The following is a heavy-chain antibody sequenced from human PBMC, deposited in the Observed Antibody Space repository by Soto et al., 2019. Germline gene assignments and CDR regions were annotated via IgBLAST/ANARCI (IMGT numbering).Heavy chain of an antibody. J-gene: IGHJ4*02. CDR3: ARAPPGMATINFDY. Sequence: PGGSLRLSCAASGFTFSSYEMNWFRQAPGKGLEWVSYISSSGSTIYYADSVKGRFTISRDNAKNSLYLQMNSLRAEDTAVYYCARAPPGMATINFDYWGQGTMVTVSS. CDR1: GFTFSSYE. D-gene: IGHD5-12*01. V-gene: IGHV3-48*03. CDR2: ISSSGSTI.